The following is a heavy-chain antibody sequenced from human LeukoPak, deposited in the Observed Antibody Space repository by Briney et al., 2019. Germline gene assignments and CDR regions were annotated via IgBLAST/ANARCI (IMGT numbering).Heavy chain of an antibody. D-gene: IGHD3-16*02. V-gene: IGHV4-34*01. CDR3: ARHRPYVWGRYRAIDY. J-gene: IGHJ4*02. Sequence: PSETLSLTCAVYGGSFSGYYWSGIGPAPGKGLEWIGEINYSGSTNYNPSLQSRVTISVDTSKNQFSLKLSSVTAADTAVYYCARHRPYVWGRYRAIDYWGQGTLVTVSS. CDR2: INYSGST. CDR1: GGSFSGYY.